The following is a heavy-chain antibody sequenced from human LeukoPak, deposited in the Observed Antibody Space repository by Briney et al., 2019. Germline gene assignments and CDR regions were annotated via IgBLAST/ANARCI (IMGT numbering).Heavy chain of an antibody. CDR2: IHHEGST. Sequence: PLGTLSLTCGVSGGSISSSIRWSWVRQPPGKGLEWIGEIHHEGSTKYSPSLKSRVTISVDKSKNQFSLKLNSMTAADTAVYYCTAQGGWYIDYWGQGTLVTVSS. J-gene: IGHJ4*02. D-gene: IGHD6-19*01. V-gene: IGHV4-4*02. CDR3: TAQGGWYIDY. CDR1: GGSISSSIR.